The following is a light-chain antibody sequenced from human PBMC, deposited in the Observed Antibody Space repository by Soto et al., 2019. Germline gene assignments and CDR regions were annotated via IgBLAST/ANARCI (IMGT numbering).Light chain of an antibody. CDR1: PSVSSSY. V-gene: IGKV3D-20*02. Sequence: EFVLTQSPGTLSLSPGERATLSCRASPSVSSSYLAWYQQKPGQAPRLLIYDASNRATGIPARFSGSGSGTDFTLTISSLEPEDFAVYYCQQRSNWPPWTFGQGTKVEIK. CDR3: QQRSNWPPWT. J-gene: IGKJ1*01. CDR2: DAS.